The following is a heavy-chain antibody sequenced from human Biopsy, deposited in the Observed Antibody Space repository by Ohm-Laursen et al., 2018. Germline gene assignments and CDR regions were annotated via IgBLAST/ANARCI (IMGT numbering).Heavy chain of an antibody. J-gene: IGHJ3*01. CDR3: VRVGDYFAYDV. V-gene: IGHV3-7*03. CDR1: GVTLSGYS. D-gene: IGHD4-17*01. Sequence: SLRLSCAASGVTLSGYSMNWVCQAPGKGLEWVANIKQDGSEEYYVDSVKGRFTISRDNANNSLYLQVNSLRAEDTAMYYCVRVGDYFAYDVWGQGTKVIVSS. CDR2: IKQDGSEE.